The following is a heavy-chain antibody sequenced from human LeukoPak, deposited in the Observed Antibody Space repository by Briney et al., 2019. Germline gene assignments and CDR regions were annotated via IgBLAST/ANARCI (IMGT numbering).Heavy chain of an antibody. CDR1: GFTFSSYS. Sequence: GGSLRLSCAASGFTFSSYSMNWVRQAPGKGLEWVAVISYDGSNKYYADSVKGRFTISRDNSKNTLYLQMNSLRAEDTAVYYCARARGRYCSGGSCHGAFDIWGQGTMVTVSS. D-gene: IGHD2-15*01. V-gene: IGHV3-30*03. CDR3: ARARGRYCSGGSCHGAFDI. CDR2: ISYDGSNK. J-gene: IGHJ3*02.